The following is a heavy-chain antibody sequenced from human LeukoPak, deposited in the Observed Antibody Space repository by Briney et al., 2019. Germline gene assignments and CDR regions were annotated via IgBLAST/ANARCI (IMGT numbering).Heavy chain of an antibody. J-gene: IGHJ3*02. D-gene: IGHD5-18*01. CDR3: ARVSGYSYGAAHDAFDI. CDR1: GGSISSSSYY. Sequence: PSETLSLTCTVSGGSISSSSYYWGWIRQPPGKGLEWIGSIYYSGSTYYNPSLKSRVTISVDTSENQFSLKLSSVTAADTAVYYCARVSGYSYGAAHDAFDIWGQGTLVTVSS. CDR2: IYYSGST. V-gene: IGHV4-39*07.